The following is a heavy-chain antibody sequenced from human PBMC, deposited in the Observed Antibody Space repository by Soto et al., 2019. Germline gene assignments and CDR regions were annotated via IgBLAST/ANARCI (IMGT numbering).Heavy chain of an antibody. D-gene: IGHD1-1*01. CDR3: AKDSGANFNWFDP. Sequence: PGGSLRLSCAASGFTFSSYCMHWVRQAPGKGLEWVAVIWYDGSNKYYADSVKGRFTISRDNSKNTLYLQMNSLRAEDTAVYYCAKDSGANFNWFDPWGQGTLVTVSS. CDR1: GFTFSSYC. CDR2: IWYDGSNK. J-gene: IGHJ5*02. V-gene: IGHV3-30*02.